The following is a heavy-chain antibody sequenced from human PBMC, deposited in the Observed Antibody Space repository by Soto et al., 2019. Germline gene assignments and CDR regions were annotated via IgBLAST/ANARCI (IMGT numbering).Heavy chain of an antibody. CDR3: ARGPWLTGTTSSLDY. CDR1: GDSVSSNTAA. Sequence: SQTLSLTCAISGDSVSSNTAAWNWIRQSPSRGLEWLGRTYYRSKWYNDYAVSVKSRITINPDTSKNQFSLQLNSVTPEDTAVDYCARGPWLTGTTSSLDYWGQGTLVTSP. CDR2: TYYRSKWYN. D-gene: IGHD1-7*01. J-gene: IGHJ4*02. V-gene: IGHV6-1*01.